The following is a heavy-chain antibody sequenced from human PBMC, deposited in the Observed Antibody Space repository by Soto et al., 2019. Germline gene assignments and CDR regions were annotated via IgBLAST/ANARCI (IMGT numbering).Heavy chain of an antibody. J-gene: IGHJ3*02. CDR1: GFTFSSYG. CDR2: ISYDGSNK. D-gene: IGHD1-1*01. Sequence: GGSLRLSCAASGFTFSSYGMHWVRQAPGKGLEWVAVISYDGSNKYYADSEKGRFTISRDNSKNTLYLQMNSLRAEDTAVYYCAKVPPNRAFDIWGQGTMVTVSS. CDR3: AKVPPNRAFDI. V-gene: IGHV3-30*18.